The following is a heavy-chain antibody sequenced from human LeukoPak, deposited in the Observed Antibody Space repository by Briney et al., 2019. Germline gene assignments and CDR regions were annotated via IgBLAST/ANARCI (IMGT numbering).Heavy chain of an antibody. Sequence: SVKVSCKASGGTFSSYTISWVRQALGQGLEWMGRIIPILGIANYAQKFQGRVTITADKSTSTAYMELSSLRSEDTAVYYCAESPLEVAVAGTEKGFRYWGQGTLVTVSS. CDR2: IIPILGIA. CDR1: GGTFSSYT. V-gene: IGHV1-69*02. CDR3: AESPLEVAVAGTEKGFRY. J-gene: IGHJ4*02. D-gene: IGHD6-19*01.